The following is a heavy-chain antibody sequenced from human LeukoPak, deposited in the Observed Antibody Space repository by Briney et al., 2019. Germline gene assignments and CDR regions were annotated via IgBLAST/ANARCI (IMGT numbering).Heavy chain of an antibody. Sequence: PGGSLRLSCAASGFTFNDYAMTWVRQAPGKGLEWVSSISASGAMTYYADSVKGRFTVSRDNSKNTLYLQMSRLTAADTAVYYCAKDRSIGTYYTFDYWGQGTLVTVSS. CDR3: AKDRSIGTYYTFDY. CDR2: ISASGAMT. D-gene: IGHD1-26*01. CDR1: GFTFNDYA. J-gene: IGHJ4*02. V-gene: IGHV3-23*01.